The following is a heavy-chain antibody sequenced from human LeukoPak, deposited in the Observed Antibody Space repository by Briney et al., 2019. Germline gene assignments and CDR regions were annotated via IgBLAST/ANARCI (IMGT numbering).Heavy chain of an antibody. Sequence: PGGSLRLSCAASGFTFSSYGMHWVRQAPGKGLEWVAFIRYDGSNKYFADSVKGRFTISRDNPKNTLYLQMNSLRAEDTAVYYCAKDRSSSWSRASYMDVWGKGTTVTISS. J-gene: IGHJ6*03. CDR2: IRYDGSNK. D-gene: IGHD6-13*01. CDR3: AKDRSSSWSRASYMDV. CDR1: GFTFSSYG. V-gene: IGHV3-30*02.